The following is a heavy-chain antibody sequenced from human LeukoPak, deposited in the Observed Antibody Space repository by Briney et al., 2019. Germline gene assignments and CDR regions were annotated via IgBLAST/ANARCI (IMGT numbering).Heavy chain of an antibody. J-gene: IGHJ4*02. V-gene: IGHV3-23*01. Sequence: GASLRLSCAASGFTFSSYAMSWVRQAPGKGLEWVSAISGSGGSTYYADSVTGRFTISRDNSKNTLYLQMNSLRAEDTAVYYCAKVGAYYYDSSGYWVYFDYWGQGTLVTVSS. D-gene: IGHD3-22*01. CDR3: AKVGAYYYDSSGYWVYFDY. CDR1: GFTFSSYA. CDR2: ISGSGGST.